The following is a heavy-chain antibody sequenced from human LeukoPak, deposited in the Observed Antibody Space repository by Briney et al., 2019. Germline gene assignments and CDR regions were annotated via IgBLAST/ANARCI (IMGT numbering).Heavy chain of an antibody. Sequence: GGSLRLSCAASGFTFSSYAMSWVCQAPGKGLEWVSVIGSGGDPTYYADSVKGRFTISRDNSKNTLYLQMSSLRVEDTAVYYCAKRVVVAGTSYYFDYWGQGTLVTVAS. V-gene: IGHV3-23*01. CDR2: IGSGGDPT. D-gene: IGHD6-19*01. CDR1: GFTFSSYA. J-gene: IGHJ4*02. CDR3: AKRVVVAGTSYYFDY.